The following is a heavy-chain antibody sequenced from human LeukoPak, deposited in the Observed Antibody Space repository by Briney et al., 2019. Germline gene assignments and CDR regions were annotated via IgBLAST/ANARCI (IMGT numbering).Heavy chain of an antibody. Sequence: SETLSLTCAVSGGSISSGGYSWSWIRQPPGKGLEWIGYIYHSGSTYYNPSLTSRVTLSVDTSENQFSLKLSSVTAADTAVYYCARAHSIASYYYGVDVWGQGTTVTVSS. CDR2: IYHSGST. V-gene: IGHV4-30-2*01. CDR3: ARAHSIASYYYGVDV. D-gene: IGHD2/OR15-2a*01. J-gene: IGHJ6*02. CDR1: GGSISSGGYS.